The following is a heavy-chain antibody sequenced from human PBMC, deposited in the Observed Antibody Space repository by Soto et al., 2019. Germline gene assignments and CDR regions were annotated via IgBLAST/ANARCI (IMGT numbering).Heavy chain of an antibody. CDR1: GYTFTSYG. Sequence: QVQLVQSGAEVKKPGASVKVSCKASGYTFTSYGISWVRQAPGQGLEWTGWISAYNGNTNYAQKLQGRVTMTTDTPTSTAYMGLRSLRSDDTAVYYCARASGSSYWFDPWGQGTLVTVSS. CDR3: ARASGSSYWFDP. J-gene: IGHJ5*02. V-gene: IGHV1-18*01. CDR2: ISAYNGNT. D-gene: IGHD1-26*01.